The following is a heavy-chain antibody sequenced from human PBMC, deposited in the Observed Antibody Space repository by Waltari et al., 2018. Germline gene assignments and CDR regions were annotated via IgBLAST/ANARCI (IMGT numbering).Heavy chain of an antibody. CDR3: ARASTVADAFDI. J-gene: IGHJ3*02. CDR1: GGSFSGYY. CDR2: INHSGST. Sequence: QVQLQQWGAGLLKPSETLSLTCAVYGGSFSGYYWSWIRQPPGKGLEWIGEINHSGSTNYNPSLKSRVTISVDTSKNQFSLKLSSVTAADTAGYYCARASTVADAFDIWGQGTMVTVSS. V-gene: IGHV4-34*01. D-gene: IGHD4-17*01.